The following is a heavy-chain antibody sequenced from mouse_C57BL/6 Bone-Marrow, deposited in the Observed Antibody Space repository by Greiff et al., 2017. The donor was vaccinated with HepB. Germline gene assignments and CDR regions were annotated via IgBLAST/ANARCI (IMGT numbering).Heavy chain of an antibody. D-gene: IGHD1-1*01. CDR1: GYTFTSYW. CDR2: IDPSDSYT. V-gene: IGHV1-59*01. J-gene: IGHJ1*03. CDR3: ARGGTVVARGYFDV. Sequence: QVQLKQPGAELVRPGTSVKLSCKASGYTFTSYWMHWVKQRPGQGLEWIGVIDPSDSYTNYNQKFKGKATVTVDTSSSTADMQLGSLTTEGAAVYYCARGGTVVARGYFDVWGTGTTVTVSA.